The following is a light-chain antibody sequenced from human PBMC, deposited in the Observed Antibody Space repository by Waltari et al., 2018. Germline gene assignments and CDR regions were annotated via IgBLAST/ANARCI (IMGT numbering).Light chain of an antibody. Sequence: DIQLTQSPSFLSESVRDRVTITCRASQGISSYLAWYQQKPGKAPKLLIYGTITLQSGVPSRFSASGSGTEFTLTISSLQPEDFATYYCQQVNSYPLFGGGTKVEIK. V-gene: IGKV1-9*01. J-gene: IGKJ4*01. CDR1: QGISSY. CDR3: QQVNSYPL. CDR2: GTI.